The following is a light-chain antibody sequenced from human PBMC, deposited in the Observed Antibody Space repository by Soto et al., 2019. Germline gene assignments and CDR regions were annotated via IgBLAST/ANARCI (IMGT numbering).Light chain of an antibody. J-gene: IGKJ5*01. CDR1: QSISSW. Sequence: DIQMTQSPSSLPASVGDSVTITCRASQSISSWLAWYQQKPGKAPKRLIYDASSLESGVPSRFSGSGSGTEFTLTISSLQSEDFAVYYCQQYNNWPITFGQGTRLEIK. CDR2: DAS. CDR3: QQYNNWPIT. V-gene: IGKV1-5*01.